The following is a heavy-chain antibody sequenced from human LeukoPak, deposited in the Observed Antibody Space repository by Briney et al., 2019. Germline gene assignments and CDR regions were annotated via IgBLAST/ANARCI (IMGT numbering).Heavy chain of an antibody. CDR3: ARNLYGSGKPY. V-gene: IGHV3-48*01. J-gene: IGHJ4*02. CDR1: GFTFSSYS. CDR2: ISSSSSTI. Sequence: PGGSLRLSCAASGFTFSSYSMNWVRQAPGKGLEWVSYISSSSSTIYYADSVKGRFTISRDNAKNSLYRQMNSLRAEDTAVYYCARNLYGSGKPYWGQGTLVTVSS. D-gene: IGHD3-10*01.